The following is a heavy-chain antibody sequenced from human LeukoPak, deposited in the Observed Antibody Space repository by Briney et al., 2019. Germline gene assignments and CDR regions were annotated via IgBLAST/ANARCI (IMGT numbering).Heavy chain of an antibody. CDR3: ARDSYSSGSFGY. D-gene: IGHD6-19*01. V-gene: IGHV1-69*13. CDR1: GGTFSSYA. CDR2: IIPIFGTA. Sequence: ASVKVSCKASGGTFSSYAISWVRQAPGQGLEWMGGIIPIFGTANYAQKFQGRVTITADESTSTAYMELSSLRSEDTAVYYCARDSYSSGSFGYWGQGTLVTVSS. J-gene: IGHJ4*02.